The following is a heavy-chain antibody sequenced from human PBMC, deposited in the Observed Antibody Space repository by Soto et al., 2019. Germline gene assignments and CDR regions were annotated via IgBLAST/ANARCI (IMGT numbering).Heavy chain of an antibody. Sequence: PWESRKMSCKGSGYRLTSYWIGWVRQMPGKGLEWMGIIYPGDSDTRYSPSFQGQVTISADKSISTAYLQWSSLKASETAMYYCARQHYSSRLARGMDVWGQGTTVTVSS. V-gene: IGHV5-51*01. CDR3: ARQHYSSRLARGMDV. CDR2: IYPGDSDT. CDR1: GYRLTSYW. J-gene: IGHJ6*02. D-gene: IGHD6-13*01.